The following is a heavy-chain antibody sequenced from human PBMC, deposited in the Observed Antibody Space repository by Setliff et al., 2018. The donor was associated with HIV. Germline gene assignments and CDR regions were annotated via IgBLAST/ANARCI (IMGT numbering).Heavy chain of an antibody. D-gene: IGHD1-26*01. CDR2: VSTYNGHT. CDR3: ARPLDSGSYPYDAFAF. J-gene: IGHJ3*01. Sequence: APVKVSCKASGYTFTTYGINWVRQAPGQGLEWMGWVSTYNGHTNYPQHLQGRVTMTTNTSTGTAYLELRSLRSDDTAMYYCARPLDSGSYPYDAFAFWGLGTMVTVSS. CDR1: GYTFTTYG. V-gene: IGHV1-18*04.